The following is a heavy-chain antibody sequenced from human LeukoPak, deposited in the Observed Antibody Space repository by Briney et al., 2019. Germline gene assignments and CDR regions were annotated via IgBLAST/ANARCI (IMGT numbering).Heavy chain of an antibody. CDR2: ISGGGIT. Sequence: GGSLRLSCAASGFTFSSYALSWVRQAPGEGLEWVAAISGGGITYYANSVKGRFTISRDNAKNTLSLQMNSLRAEDTALCYCAKNQGSSWQFYFDYWGQGTLVTVSS. V-gene: IGHV3-23*01. CDR1: GFTFSSYA. J-gene: IGHJ4*02. D-gene: IGHD6-13*01. CDR3: AKNQGSSWQFYFDY.